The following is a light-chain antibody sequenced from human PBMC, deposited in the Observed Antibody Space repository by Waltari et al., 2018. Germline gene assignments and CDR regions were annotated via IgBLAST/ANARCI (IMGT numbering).Light chain of an antibody. Sequence: SYELTQPSSVSVSPGQTAKITCSGDVLTKKYARWFQQKPGQAPVLMIYKDSERPSRIPERFSGSSSGDTVTLTITGAQVEDEADYYCYSSTDNSGIFGGGTTLTVL. CDR2: KDS. CDR1: VLTKKY. CDR3: YSSTDNSGI. J-gene: IGLJ2*01. V-gene: IGLV3-27*01.